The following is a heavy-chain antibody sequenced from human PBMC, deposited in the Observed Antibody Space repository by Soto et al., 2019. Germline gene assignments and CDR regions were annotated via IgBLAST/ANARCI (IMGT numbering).Heavy chain of an antibody. J-gene: IGHJ4*02. CDR2: IYWDDDK. Sequence: SGPTLVNPTQTLTLTFTFSGVSLITSYVGVGWIRQPPGKALEWLAIIYWDDDKRYSPSLKSRLTITKDTSKNQVVLTATNMDPVDTATYYCAHSKYSRSSFDYWGQGTLVTVSS. CDR3: AHSKYSRSSFDY. V-gene: IGHV2-5*02. CDR1: GVSLITSYVG. D-gene: IGHD6-6*01.